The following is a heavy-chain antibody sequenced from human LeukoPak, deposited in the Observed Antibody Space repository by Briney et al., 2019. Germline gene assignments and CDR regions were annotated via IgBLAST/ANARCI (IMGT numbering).Heavy chain of an antibody. V-gene: IGHV1-18*01. Sequence: AASVKVSCKASGYTFTSYGISWVRQAPGQGLEGMGWISAYNGNTNYAQKLQGRGTMTTDTSTSTAYMELRSLRSDDTAVYYCARVRSPDLDYWGQGTLVTVSS. CDR3: ARVRSPDLDY. J-gene: IGHJ4*02. CDR2: ISAYNGNT. CDR1: GYTFTSYG. D-gene: IGHD3-10*01.